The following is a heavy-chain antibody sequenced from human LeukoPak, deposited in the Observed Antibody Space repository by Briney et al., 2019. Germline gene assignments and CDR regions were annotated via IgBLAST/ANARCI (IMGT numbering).Heavy chain of an antibody. Sequence: GESLKISCKGSGYRFTSYWIGWVRQMPGKGLEWMGTIYPGDSDTRYSPSFQGQVTIPADKCISTAYLQWSSLKASDTAMYYCARPKSAAVYDSSGYALAYFDLWGRGTLVTVSS. V-gene: IGHV5-51*01. CDR1: GYRFTSYW. CDR3: ARPKSAAVYDSSGYALAYFDL. J-gene: IGHJ2*01. D-gene: IGHD3-22*01. CDR2: IYPGDSDT.